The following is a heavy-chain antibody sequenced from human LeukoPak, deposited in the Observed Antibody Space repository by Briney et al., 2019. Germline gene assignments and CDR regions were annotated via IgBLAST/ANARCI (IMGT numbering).Heavy chain of an antibody. CDR2: ISSSGSNK. V-gene: IGHV3-48*03. Sequence: GGSLILSCAASGFTFGSFEMNWVRQAPGKGLEWLSYISSSGSNKYYADSLKGRFTISRDNAKNSLYLQMNSLTAEDTADYYCARDLGDYVGYDAFDIWGQGTRVTVSS. CDR1: GFTFGSFE. D-gene: IGHD4-17*01. CDR3: ARDLGDYVGYDAFDI. J-gene: IGHJ3*02.